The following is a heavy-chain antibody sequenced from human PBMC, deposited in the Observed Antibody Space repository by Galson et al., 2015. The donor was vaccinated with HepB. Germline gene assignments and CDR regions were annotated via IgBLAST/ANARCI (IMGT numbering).Heavy chain of an antibody. CDR3: ARDRGYSSNYNWFDP. V-gene: IGHV3-48*02. D-gene: IGHD6-13*01. CDR1: GFTFSSYS. Sequence: SLRLSCAASGFTFSSYSMNWVRQAPGKGLEWVSYISSSSSTIYYADSVKGRFTISRDNAKNSLFLQMNSLRDEDTAVYYCARDRGYSSNYNWFDPWGQGTLVTVSS. J-gene: IGHJ5*02. CDR2: ISSSSSTI.